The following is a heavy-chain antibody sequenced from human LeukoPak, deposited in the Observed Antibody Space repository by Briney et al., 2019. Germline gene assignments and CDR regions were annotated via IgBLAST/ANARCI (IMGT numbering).Heavy chain of an antibody. D-gene: IGHD6-13*01. Sequence: PSETLSLTCAVYGGSFSGYYWGGPRQPPGKGVEWIGRIYYSGSSYYNPSLKSRLTLSVDTPKHQFSLKLSSVTAADTAVYYCASLELRSGIAATWGQGTLVTVSS. V-gene: IGHV4-34*01. CDR1: GGSFSGYY. J-gene: IGHJ5*02. CDR2: IYYSGSS. CDR3: ASLELRSGIAAT.